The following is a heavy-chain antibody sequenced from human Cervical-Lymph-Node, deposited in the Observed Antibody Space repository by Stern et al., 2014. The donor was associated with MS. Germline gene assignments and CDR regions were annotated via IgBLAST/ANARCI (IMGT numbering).Heavy chain of an antibody. Sequence: QVQLQESGPGLVKPSQTLSLTCTVSGGSISSGGYYWSWIRQHPGKGLEWLGSIYYSGSTYYNPSLKSRVTISVDTSKNQFSLKLSSVTAADTAVYYCARAPLSSWYFLYFDYWGQGTLVTVSS. CDR3: ARAPLSSWYFLYFDY. V-gene: IGHV4-31*03. CDR2: IYYSGST. D-gene: IGHD6-13*01. CDR1: GGSISSGGYY. J-gene: IGHJ4*02.